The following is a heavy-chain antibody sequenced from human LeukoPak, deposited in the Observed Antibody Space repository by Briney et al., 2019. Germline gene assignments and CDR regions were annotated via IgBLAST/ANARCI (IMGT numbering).Heavy chain of an antibody. CDR2: IYYSGSP. CDR1: GGSLSSSSYY. J-gene: IGHJ5*02. CDR3: AKGAGGFSYYNWFDP. D-gene: IGHD5-18*01. Sequence: SETLSLTCTVSGGSLSSSSYYWGWIRQPPGKGLEWIGCIYYSGSPYYNPSLKSRVTISVDTSKNQFSLKLSSVTAADTAIYYCAKGAGGFSYYNWFDPWGQGTLVTVSS. V-gene: IGHV4-39*07.